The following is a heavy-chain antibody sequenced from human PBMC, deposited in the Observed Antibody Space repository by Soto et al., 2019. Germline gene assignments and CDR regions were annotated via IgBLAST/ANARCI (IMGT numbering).Heavy chain of an antibody. D-gene: IGHD4-4*01. CDR3: AKDGSNYVPYYYGMDV. J-gene: IGHJ6*02. V-gene: IGHV3-23*01. Sequence: GGSLRLSCAASGFTFSSYAMSWVRQAPGKGLEWVSAISGSGGSTYYADSVKGRFTISRDNSNNTLYLQMNSLRAEDTAVYYCAKDGSNYVPYYYGMDVWGQGTTVTVSS. CDR2: ISGSGGST. CDR1: GFTFSSYA.